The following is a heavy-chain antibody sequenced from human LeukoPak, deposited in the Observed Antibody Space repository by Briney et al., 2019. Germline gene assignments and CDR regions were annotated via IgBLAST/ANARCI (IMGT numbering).Heavy chain of an antibody. V-gene: IGHV4-38-2*02. Sequence: SDTLSLTCTVSGYTISSDYYRGWLRQPPRKGLWLSGSNYHSGSTYYNPYLKGRVTITVDTSKNKFSMKLSPVTAADTAVYYCARAGRDMVDYWGQGTLVTVSS. J-gene: IGHJ4*02. CDR2: NYHSGST. CDR3: ARAGRDMVDY. D-gene: IGHD3-10*01. CDR1: GYTISSDYY.